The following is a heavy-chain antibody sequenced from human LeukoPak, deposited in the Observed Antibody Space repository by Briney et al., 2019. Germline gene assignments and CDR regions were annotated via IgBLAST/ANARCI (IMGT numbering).Heavy chain of an antibody. V-gene: IGHV3-7*03. CDR1: GFTFSNCA. CDR2: INHNGNVN. D-gene: IGHD3-16*01. Sequence: GGSLRLSCAAPGFTFSNCAMSWVRQAPGKGLEWVASINHNGNVNYYVDSVKGRFTISRDNAKNSLYLQMSNLRAEDTAVYFCARGGGLDVWGRGATVTVSS. CDR3: ARGGGLDV. J-gene: IGHJ6*02.